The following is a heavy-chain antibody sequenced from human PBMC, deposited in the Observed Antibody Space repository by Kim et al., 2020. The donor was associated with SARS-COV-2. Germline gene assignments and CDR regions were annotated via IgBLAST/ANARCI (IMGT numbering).Heavy chain of an antibody. J-gene: IGHJ6*03. D-gene: IGHD3-3*01. CDR2: IYYSGST. Sequence: SETLSLTCTVSGGSISSYYWSWIRQPPGKGLEWIGYIYYSGSTNYNPSLKSRVTISVDTSKNQFSLKLSSVTAADTAVYYCARSTSITIFGVVGYMDVWGQGTPVTVSS. CDR3: ARSTSITIFGVVGYMDV. CDR1: GGSISSYY. V-gene: IGHV4-59*08.